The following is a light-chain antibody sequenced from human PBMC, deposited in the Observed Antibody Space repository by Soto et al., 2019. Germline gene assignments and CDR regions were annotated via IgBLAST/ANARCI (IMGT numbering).Light chain of an antibody. CDR3: QHRPNWPLT. V-gene: IGKV3-11*01. CDR1: QSISSH. Sequence: EIVLTQSPATLSLSPGEIATLSCRASQSISSHLAWYQQKPGQAPRLLMYDASNRATGIPARFSGSGSGTDFTLTISSLEPEDFAIYYCQHRPNWPLTFGGATKVEIK. CDR2: DAS. J-gene: IGKJ4*01.